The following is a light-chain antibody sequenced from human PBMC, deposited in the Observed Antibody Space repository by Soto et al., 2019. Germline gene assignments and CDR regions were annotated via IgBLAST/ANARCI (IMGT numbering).Light chain of an antibody. CDR1: SSDVGAYNY. Sequence: LNHPASGTGAPLQARPISYTRTSSDVGAYNYVSWYQQHPGKVPKLMIYDVTNRPSGVSHRFSGSKSGNTASLTISGLQAEDEADYYCCSYTRSGTYVFGGGTKVTVL. CDR2: DVT. J-gene: IGLJ1*01. V-gene: IGLV2-14*03. CDR3: CSYTRSGTYV.